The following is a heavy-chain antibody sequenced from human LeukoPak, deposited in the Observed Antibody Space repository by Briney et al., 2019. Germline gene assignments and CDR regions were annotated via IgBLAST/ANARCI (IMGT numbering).Heavy chain of an antibody. V-gene: IGHV3-7*01. CDR1: GFTFSTFW. D-gene: IGHD7-27*01. J-gene: IGHJ4*02. CDR2: IKKDGSEK. CDR3: ARDPALGIGVINGY. Sequence: GGSLRLPCAASGFTFSTFWMSWVRQAPGKGLEWVANIKKDGSEKYYVDSVKGRFTISRDNAKNSLYLQMNSLTVEDTAVYYCARDPALGIGVINGYWGQGTLVTVSS.